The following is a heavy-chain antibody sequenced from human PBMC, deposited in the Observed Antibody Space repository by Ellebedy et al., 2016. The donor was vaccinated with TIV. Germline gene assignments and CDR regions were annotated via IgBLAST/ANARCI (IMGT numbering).Heavy chain of an antibody. D-gene: IGHD3-3*01. CDR2: ISSDGINE. V-gene: IGHV3-30-3*01. CDR1: GFTFSNYA. Sequence: PGGSLRLSCAASGFTFSNYALHWVRQAPGKGLEWVAVISSDGINEYYADSVKGRFTISRDNSKNTLYLQMNSLRPADTAVYYCARDVGGGRYDFWSGFYRGAWFDPWGQGTLVTVSS. CDR3: ARDVGGGRYDFWSGFYRGAWFDP. J-gene: IGHJ5*02.